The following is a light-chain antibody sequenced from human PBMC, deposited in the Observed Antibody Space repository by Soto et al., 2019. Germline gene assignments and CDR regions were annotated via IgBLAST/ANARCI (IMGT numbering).Light chain of an antibody. Sequence: QSALTQPASVSGSPGQSITISCTGTSSDVGGYTYVSWYQQHPGKAPKLMIYDVSNRPSGVSNRFSGSKSGNTASLTISGLQAEDEADYYCGSYTSSSTQVFGTGTKLTVL. J-gene: IGLJ1*01. V-gene: IGLV2-14*01. CDR3: GSYTSSSTQV. CDR2: DVS. CDR1: SSDVGGYTY.